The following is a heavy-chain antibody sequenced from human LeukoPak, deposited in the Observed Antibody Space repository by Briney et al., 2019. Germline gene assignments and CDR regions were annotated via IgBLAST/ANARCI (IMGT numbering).Heavy chain of an antibody. CDR1: GGSISSSNW. CDR2: IYHSGST. D-gene: IGHD6-13*01. CDR3: ARVSGYSSSWGYYYGMDV. V-gene: IGHV4-4*02. Sequence: SETLSLTCAVSGGSISSSNWWSWVRQPPGKGLEWIGEIYHSGSTNYNPSLKSRVTISVDKSKNQSSLKLSSVTAADTAVYYCARVSGYSSSWGYYYGMDVWGKGTTVTVSS. J-gene: IGHJ6*04.